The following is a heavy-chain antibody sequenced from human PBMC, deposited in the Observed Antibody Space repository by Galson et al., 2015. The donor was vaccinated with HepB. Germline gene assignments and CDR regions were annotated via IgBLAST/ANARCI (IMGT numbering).Heavy chain of an antibody. V-gene: IGHV3-23*01. CDR2: ISDRGSTT. CDR1: GFNFDMYP. D-gene: IGHD1-26*01. Sequence: SLRLSCAASGFNFDMYPMSWVRQVPGKGLEWVSFISDRGSTTYYADSVQGRFTISRDNSNDKLYLHMRSLRVEETAVYFCAKGAGRGAGATTSYDLWGQGTLVSVSS. J-gene: IGHJ4*01. CDR3: AKGAGRGAGATTSYDL.